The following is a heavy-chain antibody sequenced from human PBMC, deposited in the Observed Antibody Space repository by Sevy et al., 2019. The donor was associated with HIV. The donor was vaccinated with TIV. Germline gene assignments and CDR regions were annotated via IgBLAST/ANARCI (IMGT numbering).Heavy chain of an antibody. J-gene: IGHJ6*03. Sequence: LAGSLRLSCAASGFTFSGYTMNWVRQAPGKGLEWVSSISSSGSYTYYADSMKGRFTISRDNAKNSLYLQMNSLRAEDTAVYYCAGGGYYYYMDVWGKGTTVTVSS. CDR3: AGGGYYYYMDV. V-gene: IGHV3-21*01. CDR1: GFTFSGYT. D-gene: IGHD3-16*01. CDR2: ISSSGSYT.